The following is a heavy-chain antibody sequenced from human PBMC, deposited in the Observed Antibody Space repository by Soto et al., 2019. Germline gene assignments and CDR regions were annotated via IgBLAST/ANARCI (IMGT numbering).Heavy chain of an antibody. CDR3: ARAGYCSGGTCYGRDYYGMDV. CDR2: INSDGSYT. J-gene: IGHJ6*02. D-gene: IGHD2-15*01. V-gene: IGHV3-74*01. Sequence: GGSLRLSCAASGLTFSNYWMHWVRQAPGKGLVWVSRINSDGSYTDYADSVKGRFTISRDIAKSTLYLQMNSLRAEDTAVYYCARAGYCSGGTCYGRDYYGMDVWGQGTTVTVSS. CDR1: GLTFSNYW.